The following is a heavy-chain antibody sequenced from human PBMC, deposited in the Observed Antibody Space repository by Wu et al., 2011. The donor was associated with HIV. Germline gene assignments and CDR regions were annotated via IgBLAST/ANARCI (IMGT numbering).Heavy chain of an antibody. V-gene: IGHV1-2*02. CDR1: GYTFTDYF. J-gene: IGHJ4*01. Sequence: QVQLVQSGADMKRPGASVKVSCNASGYTFTDYFLHWVRQAPGTRASVDGWINPNNGDTFFAQKLQGRVTLTRDTSINTVYLELSRLTLDDTGIYYCARGPMGGSHVYWGQGSLVTVSS. CDR3: ARGPMGGSHVY. D-gene: IGHD3-16*01. CDR2: INPNNGDT.